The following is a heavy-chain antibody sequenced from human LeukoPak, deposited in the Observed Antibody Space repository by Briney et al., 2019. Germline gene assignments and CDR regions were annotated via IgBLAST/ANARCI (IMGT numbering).Heavy chain of an antibody. Sequence: GGSLRLSCTTSGFTFGDYAMNWVRQAPGKGLEWVSSISSSSSSYISYADSVKGRFTISRDNAKHSLYLQMNSLRAEDTAVYYCARDRDGIALIRDRTYYYMDVWGKGTTVTVSS. D-gene: IGHD3-10*01. CDR1: GFTFGDYA. J-gene: IGHJ6*03. CDR3: ARDRDGIALIRDRTYYYMDV. CDR2: ISSSSSSYI. V-gene: IGHV3-21*06.